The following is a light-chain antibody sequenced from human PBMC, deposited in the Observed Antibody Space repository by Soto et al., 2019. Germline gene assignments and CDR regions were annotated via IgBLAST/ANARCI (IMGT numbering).Light chain of an antibody. CDR3: QQYDDLPLT. Sequence: IQMTQSPSSLSASVGDRVAITCQASQDISNFLNWYQQKPGQAPKLLIYDSSTLETGVPSRFSGSGSGTDFTFSISSLQPEDFATYYCQQYDDLPLTFGGGTKVDIK. J-gene: IGKJ4*01. CDR1: QDISNF. V-gene: IGKV1-33*01. CDR2: DSS.